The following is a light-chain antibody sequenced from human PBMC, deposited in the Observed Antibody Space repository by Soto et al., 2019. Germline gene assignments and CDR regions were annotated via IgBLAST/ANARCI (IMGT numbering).Light chain of an antibody. CDR1: QSVSSN. V-gene: IGKV3-20*01. CDR3: RQYGSSTWT. J-gene: IGKJ1*01. CDR2: GAS. Sequence: EIVITQSPATRSVSPGERATLSCRASQSVSSNLAWYQQKPGQAPRVLIYGASSRETGILDRFSGSGAGTEFTLTISRLEPEDFAVYYCRQYGSSTWTFGQGTKVDIK.